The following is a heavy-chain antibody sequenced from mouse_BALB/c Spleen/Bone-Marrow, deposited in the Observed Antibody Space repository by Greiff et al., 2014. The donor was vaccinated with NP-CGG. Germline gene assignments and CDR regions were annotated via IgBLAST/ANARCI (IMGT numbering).Heavy chain of an antibody. CDR3: ARELGLRLAY. D-gene: IGHD3-1*01. Sequence: VQLQESGAELMKPGASVKISCKATGYTFSSYWIEWVKQRPGHGLEWIGGILPGGGSTNYNEKFKGKATFTADTSSNTAYMQLSSLTSEDSAVYYCARELGLRLAYWGQGTLVTVSA. CDR1: GYTFSSYW. CDR2: ILPGGGST. V-gene: IGHV1-9*01. J-gene: IGHJ3*01.